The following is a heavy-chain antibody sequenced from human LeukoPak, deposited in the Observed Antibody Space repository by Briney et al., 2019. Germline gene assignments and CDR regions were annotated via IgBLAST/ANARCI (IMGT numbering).Heavy chain of an antibody. J-gene: IGHJ4*02. CDR2: INPNSGGT. V-gene: IGHV1-2*02. CDR1: GYTFTVYY. Sequence: ASVTLSFKASGYTFTVYYMHWVRQAPGQGLEWMGWINPNSGGTNYAQKFQGRVTMTRDTSISTAYMELSRLRSDDTAVYYCARAGGPLWFGELFGYWGQGTLVTVS. CDR3: ARAGGPLWFGELFGY. D-gene: IGHD3-10*01.